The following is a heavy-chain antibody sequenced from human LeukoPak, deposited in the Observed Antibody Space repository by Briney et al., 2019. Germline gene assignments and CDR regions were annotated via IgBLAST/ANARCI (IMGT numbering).Heavy chain of an antibody. D-gene: IGHD5-12*01. CDR3: ASSGGDSGYDLLDY. CDR2: ISYDGSNK. CDR1: GFTFSSYA. J-gene: IGHJ4*02. Sequence: GGSLRLSCAASGFTFSSYAMHWVRQAPGKGLEWVAVISYDGSNKYYADSVKGRFTISRDNSKNTLYLQMNSLRAEDTAVYYCASSGGDSGYDLLDYWGQGTLVTVSS. V-gene: IGHV3-30*04.